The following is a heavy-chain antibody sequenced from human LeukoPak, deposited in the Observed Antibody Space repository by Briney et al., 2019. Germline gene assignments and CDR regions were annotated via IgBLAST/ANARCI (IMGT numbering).Heavy chain of an antibody. CDR1: GGPFNNYY. V-gene: IGHV4-34*01. Sequence: SSETLSLTCAVYGGPFNNYYWTWIRQPPGKGLQWIGEINHSRGTNYNPSLKGRVTMSVDTSKNQFSLNLRSVTAADTAVYYCARVAFRYCSSPTGCYYMDVWGKGTTVTVSS. D-gene: IGHD2-15*01. CDR3: ARVAFRYCSSPTGCYYMDV. CDR2: INHSRGT. J-gene: IGHJ6*03.